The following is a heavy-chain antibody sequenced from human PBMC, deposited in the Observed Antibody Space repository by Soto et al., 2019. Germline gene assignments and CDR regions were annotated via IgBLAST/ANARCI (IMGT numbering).Heavy chain of an antibody. D-gene: IGHD3-9*01. V-gene: IGHV4-39*01. CDR3: ARLEGLATISYYFDF. CDR1: DDSINSDKYY. CDR2: IYYRGNA. Sequence: QLQLQESGPGLVKPSETLSLTCSVSDDSINSDKYYWGWIRQPPGKGLEWIGSIYYRGNAYYNPSLQARVTISLDKSKCQFSLKLNSVTAADSAVYFCARLEGLATISYYFDFWGPGALVTVSS. J-gene: IGHJ4*02.